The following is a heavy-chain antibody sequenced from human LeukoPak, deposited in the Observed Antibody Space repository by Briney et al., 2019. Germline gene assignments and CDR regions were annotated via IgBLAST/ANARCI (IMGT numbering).Heavy chain of an antibody. CDR1: GGSISTSNYY. D-gene: IGHD3-10*01. J-gene: IGHJ4*02. Sequence: SETLSLTCTVSGGSISTSNYYWGWIRQPPGKGLEWIGNIFYSGSTYYSPSLRSRVTISLDTSRNQFSLKLNSVTAADTAVYYCAKDRAPTTGSSDYWGQGTLVTVSS. V-gene: IGHV4-39*07. CDR3: AKDRAPTTGSSDY. CDR2: IFYSGST.